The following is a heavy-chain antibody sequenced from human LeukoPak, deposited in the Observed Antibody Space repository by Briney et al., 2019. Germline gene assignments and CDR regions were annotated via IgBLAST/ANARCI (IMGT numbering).Heavy chain of an antibody. Sequence: SETLSLTCTVSGVSISSSNSYWGWIRQPPGKILEWIGSIYYTGNTYYNASLKSRVTISIDTSKNQISLRLTSVTATDTAMYYCARQTGSGLFTLPGGQGTLVTVSS. CDR3: ARQTGSGLFTLP. D-gene: IGHD3/OR15-3a*01. V-gene: IGHV4-39*01. CDR1: GVSISSSNSY. CDR2: IYYTGNT. J-gene: IGHJ4*02.